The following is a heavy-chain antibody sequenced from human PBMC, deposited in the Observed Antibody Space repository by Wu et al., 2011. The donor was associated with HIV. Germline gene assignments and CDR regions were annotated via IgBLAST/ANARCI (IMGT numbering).Heavy chain of an antibody. CDR3: ARGTTWRYYYMDV. Sequence: QVQLVQSGAEVKKPGSSVKVSCKASGGTFNSYGISWVRQAPGQGLEWMGGIIPIFGTTNYAQKFQGRVTITADKSTTTAYMELSSLRSEDTAVYYCARGTTWRYYYMDVWGKGTTVTVSS. V-gene: IGHV1-69*14. CDR1: GGTFNSYG. CDR2: IIPIFGTT. D-gene: IGHD2/OR15-2a*01. J-gene: IGHJ6*03.